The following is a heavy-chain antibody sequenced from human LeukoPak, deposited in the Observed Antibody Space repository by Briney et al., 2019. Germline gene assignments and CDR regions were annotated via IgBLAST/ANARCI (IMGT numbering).Heavy chain of an antibody. V-gene: IGHV3-30*18. J-gene: IGHJ3*02. CDR1: GFTFSSYG. CDR2: ISYDGSNK. D-gene: IGHD6-13*01. Sequence: PGGSLRLSCAASGFTFSSYGMHWVRQAPGKGLEWVAVISYDGSNKYYADSVKGRFTISRDNSKNTLYLQMNSLRAEDTAVYYCAKDYKQQLVRVWNAAYDAFDIWGQGTMVTVSS. CDR3: AKDYKQQLVRVWNAAYDAFDI.